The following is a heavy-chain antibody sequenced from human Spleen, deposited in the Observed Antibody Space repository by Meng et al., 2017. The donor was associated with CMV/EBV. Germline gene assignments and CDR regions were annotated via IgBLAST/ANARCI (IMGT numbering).Heavy chain of an antibody. J-gene: IGHJ3*02. CDR2: IYHSGST. CDR3: ARWYPRAGAFDI. V-gene: IGHV4-38-2*02. CDR1: GGSISGYY. Sequence: SETLSLTCTVSGGSISGYYWGWIRQPPGKGLEWIGSIYHSGSTHYNPSLKSRVTISADTSKNQFSLKLRSVTAADTAVYYCARWYPRAGAFDIWGQGTMVTVSS. D-gene: IGHD6-13*01.